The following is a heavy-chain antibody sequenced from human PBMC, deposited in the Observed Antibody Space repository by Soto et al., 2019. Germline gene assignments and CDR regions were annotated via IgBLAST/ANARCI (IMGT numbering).Heavy chain of an antibody. Sequence: QVQLVQSGAEVKKPGASVKVSCKASGYTFTSYYMHWVRQAPGQGLEWMGIINPSGGSTSYEQKFQGRVTMTRDTSTSTVYMELSSLRSEDTAVYYCARDQEATIIAYYYYGMDVWGQGTTVTVSS. CDR3: ARDQEATIIAYYYYGMDV. D-gene: IGHD5-12*01. CDR2: INPSGGST. J-gene: IGHJ6*02. CDR1: GYTFTSYY. V-gene: IGHV1-46*01.